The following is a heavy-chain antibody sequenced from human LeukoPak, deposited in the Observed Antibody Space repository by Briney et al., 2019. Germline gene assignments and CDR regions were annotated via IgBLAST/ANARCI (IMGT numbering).Heavy chain of an antibody. CDR1: GLTLSNKW. J-gene: IGHJ4*02. D-gene: IGHD5-24*01. CDR2: IKQDGRQK. Sequence: PGQSLRLSCVGDGLTLSNKWIGWVRQAPGKGLGWEATIKQDGRQKNYVDSLKGPFTISRHNSEHPLYLQMNSLRAEDTGVYYCARWLELMRNFDWWGEGTVVSVS. V-gene: IGHV3-7*01. CDR3: ARWLELMRNFDW.